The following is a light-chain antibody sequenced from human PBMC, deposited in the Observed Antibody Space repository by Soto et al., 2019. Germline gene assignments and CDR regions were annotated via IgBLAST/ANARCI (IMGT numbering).Light chain of an antibody. CDR3: YSYTTTNTWL. J-gene: IGLJ2*01. Sequence: QSALTQPASVSGSPGQSITISCTGTSSDVGGYDYVSWYQLHPGKAPKLMVFEVSNRPSGVSYRFSGSKSGNTASLTISGLQAEDEADYYCYSYTTTNTWLFGGGTKLTVL. CDR2: EVS. CDR1: SSDVGGYDY. V-gene: IGLV2-14*01.